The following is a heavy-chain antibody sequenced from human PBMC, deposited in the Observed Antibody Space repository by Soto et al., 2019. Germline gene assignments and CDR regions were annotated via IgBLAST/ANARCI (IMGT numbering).Heavy chain of an antibody. D-gene: IGHD5-12*01. CDR3: ARVRGYSGYEEDAFDI. Sequence: ASVKVSCKASGYTFTSYGISWVRQAPGQGLEWMGWISAYNGNTKYAQKLQGRVTMTTDTSTSTAYMELRSLRSDDTAVYYCARVRGYSGYEEDAFDIWGQGTMVTVSS. V-gene: IGHV1-18*01. J-gene: IGHJ3*02. CDR2: ISAYNGNT. CDR1: GYTFTSYG.